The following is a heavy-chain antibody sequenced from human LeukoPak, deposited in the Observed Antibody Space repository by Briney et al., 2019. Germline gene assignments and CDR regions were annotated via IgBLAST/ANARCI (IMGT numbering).Heavy chain of an antibody. D-gene: IGHD4-17*01. CDR3: ARVNYGDIYYYYYYMDV. CDR1: GFTFSSYS. J-gene: IGHJ6*03. CDR2: IFSSSSYI. V-gene: IGHV3-21*01. Sequence: PGGSLRLSCAASGFTFSSYSMNWVRQPPGKGLEWVSSIFSSSSYIYYADSVKGRFTISRDNAKNSLYLQMNSLRAEDTAVYYCARVNYGDIYYYYYYMDVWGKGTTVTVSS.